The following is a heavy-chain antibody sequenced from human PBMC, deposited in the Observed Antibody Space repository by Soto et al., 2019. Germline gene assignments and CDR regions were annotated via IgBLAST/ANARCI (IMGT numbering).Heavy chain of an antibody. CDR2: IWYDGSDK. J-gene: IGHJ4*02. V-gene: IGHV3-33*01. Sequence: GGSLRLSCAASGFTFSGFVMHWVRQAPSKGLEWVAIIWYDGSDKYYADSVKGRFTISRDNSKNTLYLQMNSLRAEDTAVYHCAFGNLSYYFDYWGQGTPVTVSS. D-gene: IGHD3-16*01. CDR1: GFTFSGFV. CDR3: AFGNLSYYFDY.